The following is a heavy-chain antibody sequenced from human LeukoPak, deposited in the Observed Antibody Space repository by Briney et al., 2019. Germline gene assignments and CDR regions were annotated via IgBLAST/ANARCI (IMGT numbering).Heavy chain of an antibody. D-gene: IGHD3-16*01. Sequence: SQTLSLTCTVSGGSISSGSYYWSWIRQPAGTGLEWIGRIYTSGSTNYNPSLKSRPTISVDTSKNQFSLKLSSVTAADTAVYYCARTYYDYVWGRPVDNWFDPWGQGTLVTVSS. V-gene: IGHV4-61*02. CDR2: IYTSGST. CDR1: GGSISSGSYY. J-gene: IGHJ5*02. CDR3: ARTYYDYVWGRPVDNWFDP.